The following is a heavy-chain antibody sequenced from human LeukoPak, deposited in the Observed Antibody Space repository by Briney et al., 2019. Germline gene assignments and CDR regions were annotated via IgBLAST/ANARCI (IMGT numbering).Heavy chain of an antibody. CDR1: GGSISSYY. J-gene: IGHJ3*02. CDR2: IYYSGST. D-gene: IGHD2-2*01. Sequence: PSETLFLTCTVSGGSISSYYWSWIRQPPGKGLEWIGYIYYSGSTNYNPSLKSRVTISVDTSKNQFSLKLSSVTAADTAVYYCARGGCSSTSCPDAFDIWGQGTMVTVSS. CDR3: ARGGCSSTSCPDAFDI. V-gene: IGHV4-59*01.